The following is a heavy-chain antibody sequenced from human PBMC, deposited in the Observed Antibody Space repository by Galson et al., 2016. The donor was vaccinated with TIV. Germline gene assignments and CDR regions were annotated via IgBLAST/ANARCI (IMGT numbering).Heavy chain of an antibody. J-gene: IGHJ5*02. CDR3: ARMLFDIVQAPAATPTGYFDP. V-gene: IGHV3-7*01. CDR2: INDGGSEK. CDR1: RFSFHTYW. D-gene: IGHD2-2*01. Sequence: SLRLSCAASRFSFHTYWMSWLRQAPGKGLEWVASINDGGSEKDYVDSVKGRFTISRDNAQASLYLQMDSLRAEDTAVYYWARMLFDIVQAPAATPTGYFDPWGQGTLVTVSS.